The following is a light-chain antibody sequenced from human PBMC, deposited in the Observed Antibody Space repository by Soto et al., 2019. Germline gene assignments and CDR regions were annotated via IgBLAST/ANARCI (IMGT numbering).Light chain of an antibody. J-gene: IGLJ2*01. CDR3: AAWDDNLDGPV. CDR2: SNN. V-gene: IGLV1-44*01. CDR1: SSDIGSNT. Sequence: QAVVTQPPSASGAPGQRVTISCSGSSSDIGSNTVNWYQQLPGTAPKVLIQSNNHRPSGVPDRFSGSKSGTSASLAISGLQSEDEADYYCAAWDDNLDGPVFGGGTKLTVL.